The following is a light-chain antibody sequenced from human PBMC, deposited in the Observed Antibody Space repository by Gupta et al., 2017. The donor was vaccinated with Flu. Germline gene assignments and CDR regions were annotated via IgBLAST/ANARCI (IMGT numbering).Light chain of an antibody. V-gene: IGKV1-39*01. Sequence: DIQMTQSPSSLSASVGDRVTITCRPSQSISRYVNWYLQTPGKAPKLLIYGASSLQSGVPSRFSGSGSGTDFILTISSLQLEDFGTYYCQQTYSTPTFGQGTKVEIK. CDR3: QQTYSTPT. CDR2: GAS. J-gene: IGKJ1*01. CDR1: QSISRY.